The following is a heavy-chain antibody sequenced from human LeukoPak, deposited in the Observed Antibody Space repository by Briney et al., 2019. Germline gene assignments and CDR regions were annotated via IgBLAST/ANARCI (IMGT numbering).Heavy chain of an antibody. CDR3: ARGTYYYGSGSYPHFDH. V-gene: IGHV1-46*01. D-gene: IGHD3-10*01. CDR2: INPSGGST. CDR1: GNTFSSFF. Sequence: ASVKVSCKASGNTFSSFFIHWVRQAPRQGLEWMGIINPSGGSTTYEQNFQGRVSMTRDTSTSTVYLELSSLRSEDTAVYYCARGTYYYGSGSYPHFDHWGQGTLVTVSS. J-gene: IGHJ4*02.